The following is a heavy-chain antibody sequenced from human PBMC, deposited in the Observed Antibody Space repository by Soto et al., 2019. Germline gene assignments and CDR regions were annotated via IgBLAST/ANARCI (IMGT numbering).Heavy chain of an antibody. V-gene: IGHV1-58*01. CDR1: GPTFTSSA. J-gene: IGHJ6*02. D-gene: IGHD2-8*01. Sequence: QMQLVQSGPEVKKPGTSVKVSCKASGPTFTSSAVQWVRQARGQRLEGIGWIVGGSGNTNYAEKFQERVAITRDMSTSTAYMELSSLRSEDTAVYYCAADAPMVYVGCYYGMDVWGQGTTVTVSS. CDR2: IVGGSGNT. CDR3: AADAPMVYVGCYYGMDV.